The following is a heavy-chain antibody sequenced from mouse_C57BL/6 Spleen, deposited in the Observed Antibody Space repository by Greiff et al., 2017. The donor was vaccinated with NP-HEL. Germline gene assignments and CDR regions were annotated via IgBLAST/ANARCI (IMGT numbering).Heavy chain of an antibody. Sequence: EVQVVESGEGLVKPGGSLKLSCAASGFTFSSYAMSWVRQTPEKRLEWVAYISSGGDYIYYADTVKGRFTISRDNARNTLYLQMSSLKSEDTAMYYCTRELYYSNYEGAMDYWGQRTSVTVSS. J-gene: IGHJ4*01. CDR3: TRELYYSNYEGAMDY. CDR1: GFTFSSYA. V-gene: IGHV5-9-1*02. D-gene: IGHD2-5*01. CDR2: ISSGGDYI.